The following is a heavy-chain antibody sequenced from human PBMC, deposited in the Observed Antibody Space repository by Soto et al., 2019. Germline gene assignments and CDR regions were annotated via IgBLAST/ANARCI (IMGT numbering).Heavy chain of an antibody. CDR1: GYTFTSYA. Sequence: QVQLVQSGAEVKKPGAAVKVSCKTSGYTFTSYAITWVRPAPGQGLEWMGKISGYNGNTDYSEKFQGRVTMTTDTSTSTAYMELRSLRSDDTAVYFCAREPLFGYLENWGQGTLVTVSS. CDR3: AREPLFGYLEN. D-gene: IGHD3-3*02. CDR2: ISGYNGNT. J-gene: IGHJ4*02. V-gene: IGHV1-18*04.